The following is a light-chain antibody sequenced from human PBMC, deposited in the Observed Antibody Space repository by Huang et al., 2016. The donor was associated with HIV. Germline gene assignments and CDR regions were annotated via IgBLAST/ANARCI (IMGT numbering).Light chain of an antibody. V-gene: IGKV1-39*01. CDR3: QQSYSTLYT. CDR1: QSISSD. Sequence: DIQMTQSPSSLSASVGDRVTITCRASQSISSDLNWYQQKPGKAPKLLFYAASSLQSGVPSRFSGSGSGTDFTLTISSLQPEDCATYYCQQSYSTLYTFGQGTKLEIK. J-gene: IGKJ2*01. CDR2: AAS.